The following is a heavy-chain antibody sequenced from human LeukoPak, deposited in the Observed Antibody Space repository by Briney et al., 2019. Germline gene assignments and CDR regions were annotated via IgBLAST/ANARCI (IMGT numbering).Heavy chain of an antibody. J-gene: IGHJ3*02. D-gene: IGHD2-2*01. CDR2: ISAYNGNT. CDR3: ARDGQYQLLFGVRLGAFDI. Sequence: ASVKVSCKASGYTFTSYGISWVRQAPGQGLERMGWISAYNGNTNYAQKLQGRVTMTTDTSTSTAYMELRSLRSDDTAVYYCARDGQYQLLFGVRLGAFDIWGQGTMVTVSS. CDR1: GYTFTSYG. V-gene: IGHV1-18*01.